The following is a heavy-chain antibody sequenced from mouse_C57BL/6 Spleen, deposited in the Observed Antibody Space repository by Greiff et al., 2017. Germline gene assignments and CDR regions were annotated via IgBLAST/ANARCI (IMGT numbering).Heavy chain of an antibody. J-gene: IGHJ2*01. CDR3: ARGLRRNYCDY. Sequence: VKLMESGAELMKPGASVKLSCTATGYTFTGYWIEWVKPRPGHGLEWIGEILPGSGSTNYNEKFKGKATFTADQSSNTAYMQLSSLTTEDSAIYYCARGLRRNYCDYWGQGTTLTVSS. V-gene: IGHV1-9*01. CDR2: ILPGSGST. CDR1: GYTFTGYW. D-gene: IGHD2-4*01.